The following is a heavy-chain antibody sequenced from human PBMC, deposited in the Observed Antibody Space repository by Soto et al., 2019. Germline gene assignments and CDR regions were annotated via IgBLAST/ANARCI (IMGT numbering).Heavy chain of an antibody. Sequence: PGGSLRLSCVTSGFTFSNYIVSWVRQAPGQGLEWVSSISGSDGSTWYADSVKGRFTISRGSSQNNLFLQMNSLRVEDTAVYYCARKSGQWLPYFDYWGPGTLVTVSS. CDR1: GFTFSNYI. CDR2: ISGSDGST. CDR3: ARKSGQWLPYFDY. V-gene: IGHV3-23*01. D-gene: IGHD6-19*01. J-gene: IGHJ4*02.